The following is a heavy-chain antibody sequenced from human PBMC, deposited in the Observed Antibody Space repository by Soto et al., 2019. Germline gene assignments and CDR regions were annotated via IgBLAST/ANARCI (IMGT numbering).Heavy chain of an antibody. CDR2: IIPIFGTA. Sequence: ASVKVSCKASGGTFSSYAISWVRQAPGQGLEWMGGIIPIFGTANYAQKFQGRVTITADESTSTAYMELSSLRSEDTAVYYCARDRCSGGSCYGTIGEAWFDPWGQGTLVTVSS. V-gene: IGHV1-69*13. CDR3: ARDRCSGGSCYGTIGEAWFDP. D-gene: IGHD2-15*01. J-gene: IGHJ5*02. CDR1: GGTFSSYA.